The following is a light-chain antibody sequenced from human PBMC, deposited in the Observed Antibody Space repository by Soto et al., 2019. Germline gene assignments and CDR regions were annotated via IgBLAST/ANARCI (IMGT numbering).Light chain of an antibody. CDR1: TGAVTSGHY. J-gene: IGLJ2*01. V-gene: IGLV7-46*01. CDR3: LLSYSGGRSVV. Sequence: QAVVTQEPSLTVSPGGTVTLTCGSSTGAVTSGHYPYWFQQKPGQAPRTLIYDTSNKHSWTPARFSGFLLGGKAALSLSGAQPEDEAEYYCLLSYSGGRSVVFGGGTKLTVL. CDR2: DTS.